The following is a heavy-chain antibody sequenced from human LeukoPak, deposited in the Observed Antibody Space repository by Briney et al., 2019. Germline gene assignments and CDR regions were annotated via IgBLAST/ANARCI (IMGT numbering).Heavy chain of an antibody. CDR2: IYYTGST. CDR1: GGSISSYY. J-gene: IGHJ5*02. CDR3: ARGSVRGEFDP. Sequence: PSETLSLTCSVSGGSISSYYWSWVRQPPGKGLEWIGYIYYTGSTDYNPSLKSRVTMSVDTSKNQISLKLSSVTAADTAVYSCARGSVRGEFDPWGQGTLVTVSS. D-gene: IGHD3-10*01. V-gene: IGHV4-59*01.